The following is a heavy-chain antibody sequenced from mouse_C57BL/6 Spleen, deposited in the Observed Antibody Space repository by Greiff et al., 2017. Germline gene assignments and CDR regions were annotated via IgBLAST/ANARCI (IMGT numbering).Heavy chain of an antibody. CDR2: IRNKANGSPT. CDR1: GFTFTDYY. J-gene: IGHJ2*01. CDR3: ARYKRRGFFDY. Sequence: DVPLVESGGGLVQPGGSLSLSCAASGFTFTDYYMSWVRQPTGKALEWLGFIRNKANGSPTAYSASVNGLFTISRDKSQSILYRRMNALGAEDSATYYCARYKRRGFFDYWGQGTTRTVSS. D-gene: IGHD1-2*01. V-gene: IGHV7-3*01.